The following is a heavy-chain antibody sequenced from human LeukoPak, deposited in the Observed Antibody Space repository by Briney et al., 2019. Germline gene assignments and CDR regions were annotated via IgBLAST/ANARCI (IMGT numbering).Heavy chain of an antibody. CDR1: GFTFSSYA. CDR3: AKVGMTIFGVVTAYGMDV. J-gene: IGHJ6*02. V-gene: IGHV3-23*01. D-gene: IGHD3-3*01. Sequence: GGSLRLSCAASGFTFSSYAMSWVRQAPGKGLEWVSAISGSGGSTYYADSVKGRLTISRDNSKNTLYLQMNSLRAEDTAVYYCAKVGMTIFGVVTAYGMDVWGQGTTVTVSS. CDR2: ISGSGGST.